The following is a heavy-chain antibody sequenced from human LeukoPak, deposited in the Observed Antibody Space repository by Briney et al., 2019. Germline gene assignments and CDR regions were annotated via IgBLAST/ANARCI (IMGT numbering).Heavy chain of an antibody. J-gene: IGHJ4*02. CDR2: IKNDGKIT. Sequence: GGSLRLSCAASEFTFNNYWMHWVRQAPGKGLVWVSRIKNDGKITTYADSVKGRFTTSRDNAKNTFYLQMNSLRAEDTALYYCAKKGCSTTNCYIDYWGQGTLVTVSS. D-gene: IGHD2-2*02. CDR1: EFTFNNYW. V-gene: IGHV3-74*01. CDR3: AKKGCSTTNCYIDY.